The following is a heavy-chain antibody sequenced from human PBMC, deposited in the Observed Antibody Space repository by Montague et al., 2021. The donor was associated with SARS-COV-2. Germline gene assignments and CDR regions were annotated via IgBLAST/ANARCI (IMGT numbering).Heavy chain of an antibody. D-gene: IGHD3-10*01. CDR3: ARWYYGSGSYPH. Sequence: SETLSLTCSVSGYSISSGYYWGWIRQPPGKGLEWIGNIYHSGGTXYSPSLKSRVTISVDTSKNQFSLRLSSVTAAATAVYYCARWYYGSGSYPHWGQGTLVTVSS. CDR2: IYHSGGT. CDR1: GYSISSGYY. J-gene: IGHJ4*02. V-gene: IGHV4-38-2*01.